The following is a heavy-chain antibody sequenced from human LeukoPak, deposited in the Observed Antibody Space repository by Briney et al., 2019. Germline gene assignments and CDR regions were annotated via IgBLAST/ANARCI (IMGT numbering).Heavy chain of an antibody. Sequence: ASVKVSCKASGYTFTSYGISWVRQAPGQGLEWMGWISAYNGNTNYAQKLQGRVTTTTDTSTSTAYMELRSLRSDDTAVYYCARRYCSGGSCYSRSPFDYWGQGTLVTVPS. CDR2: ISAYNGNT. D-gene: IGHD2-15*01. V-gene: IGHV1-18*01. CDR3: ARRYCSGGSCYSRSPFDY. J-gene: IGHJ4*02. CDR1: GYTFTSYG.